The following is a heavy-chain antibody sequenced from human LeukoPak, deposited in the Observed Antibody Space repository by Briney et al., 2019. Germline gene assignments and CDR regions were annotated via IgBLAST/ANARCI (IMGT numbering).Heavy chain of an antibody. CDR3: ARDRGGYDFWSGYYGGDY. V-gene: IGHV1-46*01. CDR2: INPSGGST. CDR1: GYTFTSYY. J-gene: IGHJ4*02. Sequence: ASVRVSCKASGYTFTSYYMHWARQAPGQGLEWMGIINPSGGSTSYAQKFQGRVTMTRDTSTSTVYMELSSLRSEDTAVYYCARDRGGYDFWSGYYGGDYWGQGTLVTVSS. D-gene: IGHD3-3*01.